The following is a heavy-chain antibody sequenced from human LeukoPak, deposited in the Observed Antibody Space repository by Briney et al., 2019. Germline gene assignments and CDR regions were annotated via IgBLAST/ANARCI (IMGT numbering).Heavy chain of an antibody. CDR1: GFTFSGYG. J-gene: IGHJ6*02. CDR2: ISYDGSNK. Sequence: GGSLRLSCAASGFTFSGYGMHWVRQAPGKGLEWVAVISYDGSNKDYGDSVKGRFTISRGNSKNTLDLQMNSLRTEDTAVYYCAKEEKWLADSYGLDVWGQGTTVTVSS. D-gene: IGHD6-19*01. V-gene: IGHV3-30*18. CDR3: AKEEKWLADSYGLDV.